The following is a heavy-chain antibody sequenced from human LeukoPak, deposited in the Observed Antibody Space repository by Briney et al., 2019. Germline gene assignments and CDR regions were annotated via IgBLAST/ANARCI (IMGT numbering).Heavy chain of an antibody. CDR1: GYTLTELS. Sequence: ASVKVSCKVSGYTLTELSMHWVRQAPGQGLEWMGWISAYNGNTNYAQKLQGRVTMTTDTSTSTAYMELRSLRSDDTAVYYCARDGYSSSWYTGDYWGQGTLVTVSS. CDR3: ARDGYSSSWYTGDY. V-gene: IGHV1-18*01. D-gene: IGHD6-13*01. J-gene: IGHJ4*02. CDR2: ISAYNGNT.